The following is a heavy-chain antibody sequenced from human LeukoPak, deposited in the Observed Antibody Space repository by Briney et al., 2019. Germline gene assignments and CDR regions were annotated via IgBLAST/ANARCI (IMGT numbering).Heavy chain of an antibody. D-gene: IGHD6-13*01. J-gene: IGHJ6*02. CDR1: GGSISSYY. V-gene: IGHV4-59*08. CDR3: ARQGIAAAGYYYGMDV. Sequence: SETLSLTCTVSGGSISSYYWSWIRQPPGKGLEWIGYIYYSGSTNYNPSLKSRVTISVDTSKNQFSLKLSSVTAADTAVYYCARQGIAAAGYYYGMDVWGQGTTVTVSS. CDR2: IYYSGST.